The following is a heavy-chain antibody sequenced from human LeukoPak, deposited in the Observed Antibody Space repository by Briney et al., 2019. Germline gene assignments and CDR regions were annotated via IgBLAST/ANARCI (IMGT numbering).Heavy chain of an antibody. D-gene: IGHD6-19*01. V-gene: IGHV3-11*04. J-gene: IGHJ4*02. CDR3: ATSQSSVAGIVGD. CDR1: GFTFSDYF. Sequence: GGSLRLSCAVSGFTFSDYFMTWIRQAPGKGLEWVSYISGSGSNQYYADSVKGRFTISRDNAKNSLYLQMNSLRVEDTAVYYCATSQSSVAGIVGDWGQGTLVTVSS. CDR2: ISGSGSNQ.